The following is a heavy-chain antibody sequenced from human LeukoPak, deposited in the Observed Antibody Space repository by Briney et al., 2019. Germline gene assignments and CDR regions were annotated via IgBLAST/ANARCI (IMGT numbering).Heavy chain of an antibody. CDR2: ISGSGGST. Sequence: GGSLRLPCAASGFTFSSYAMSWVRQAPGKGLEWVSAISGSGGSTYYADSVKGRFTISRDNSKNTLYLQMNSLRAEDTAVYYCAKAGDSSGYIRFFDYWGQGTLVTVSS. D-gene: IGHD3-22*01. CDR1: GFTFSSYA. V-gene: IGHV3-23*01. J-gene: IGHJ4*02. CDR3: AKAGDSSGYIRFFDY.